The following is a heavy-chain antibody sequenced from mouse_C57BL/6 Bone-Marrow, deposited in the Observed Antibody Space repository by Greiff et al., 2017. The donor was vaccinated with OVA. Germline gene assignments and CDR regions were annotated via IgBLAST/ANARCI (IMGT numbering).Heavy chain of an antibody. CDR2: ISNGGGST. V-gene: IGHV5-12*01. CDR3: ARQGYYDPFAY. CDR1: GFTFSDYY. D-gene: IGHD2-4*01. J-gene: IGHJ3*01. Sequence: DVQLVESGGGLVQPGGSLKLSCAASGFTFSDYYMYWVRQTPEKRLEWVAYISNGGGSTYYPDTVKGRFTISRDNAKNTLYLQMSRLKSEDTAMYYCARQGYYDPFAYWGQGTLVTVSA.